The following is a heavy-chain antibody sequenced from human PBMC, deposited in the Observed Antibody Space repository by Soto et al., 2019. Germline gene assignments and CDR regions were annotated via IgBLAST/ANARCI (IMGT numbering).Heavy chain of an antibody. Sequence: EVQLVQSGAEVKKPGESLRISCKGSGYSFTSYWISWVRQMPGKGLEWMGRIDPSDSYTNYSPSFQGHVTISADKSIDTAYPPWSSLKAADTAMYYCARRISGRLVRGGGGDDYWGQGTLVTVSS. CDR2: IDPSDSYT. CDR3: ARRISGRLVRGGGGDDY. V-gene: IGHV5-10-1*03. J-gene: IGHJ4*02. CDR1: GYSFTSYW. D-gene: IGHD6-6*01.